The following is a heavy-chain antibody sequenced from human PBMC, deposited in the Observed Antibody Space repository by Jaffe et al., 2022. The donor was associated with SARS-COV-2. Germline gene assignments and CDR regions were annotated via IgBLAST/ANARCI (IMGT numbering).Heavy chain of an antibody. V-gene: IGHV5-51*01. CDR2: IFPGDSDT. D-gene: IGHD3-10*01. Sequence: EVELVQSGAEVKKPGESLKISCKGFGYSFTTYWIGWVRQMPGKGLEWMGIIFPGDSDTRYSPSFQGQVIISVDKSISTAYLQWSSLKASDTAMYYCARSLYGSGSYYKGWLDPWGQGTLVTVSS. J-gene: IGHJ5*02. CDR3: ARSLYGSGSYYKGWLDP. CDR1: GYSFTTYW.